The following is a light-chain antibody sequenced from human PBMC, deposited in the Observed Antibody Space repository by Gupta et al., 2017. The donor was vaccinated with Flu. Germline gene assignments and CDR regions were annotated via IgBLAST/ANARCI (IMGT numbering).Light chain of an antibody. CDR2: LNSDGSH. CDR1: SGHSNYA. J-gene: IGLJ3*02. Sequence: QLVLTQSPSASASLGASVKLTCTLSSGHSNYAIAWHQQQPEKGPRFLMKLNSDGSHNKGDGIPDRFSGSSSGAGRYLTISSLQSEDEADYYCQTWGTGIHVFGGGTKLTVL. CDR3: QTWGTGIHV. V-gene: IGLV4-69*01.